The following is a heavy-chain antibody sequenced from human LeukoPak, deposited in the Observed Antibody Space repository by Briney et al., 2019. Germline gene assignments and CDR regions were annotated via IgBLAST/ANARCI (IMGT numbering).Heavy chain of an antibody. CDR1: GFIFSTYW. J-gene: IGHJ3*02. CDR2: INNEETAA. Sequence: GGSLRLSXAASGFIFSTYWMHWVRQAPGKGLVWVSRINNEETAANYADSVQGRFTISRDNANNMLYLQMDSLRAEDTAVYYCARESTVGPIQTDALDIWGQGTMVTVSS. CDR3: ARESTVGPIQTDALDI. D-gene: IGHD1-26*01. V-gene: IGHV3-74*01.